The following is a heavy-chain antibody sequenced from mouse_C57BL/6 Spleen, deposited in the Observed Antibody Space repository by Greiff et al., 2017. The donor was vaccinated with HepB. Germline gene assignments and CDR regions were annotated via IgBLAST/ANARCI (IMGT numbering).Heavy chain of an antibody. CDR3: ARHYGSSYAMDY. CDR2: IDPSDSYT. D-gene: IGHD1-1*01. V-gene: IGHV1-69*01. Sequence: QVQLQQSGAELVMPGASVKLSCKASGYTFTSYWMHWVKQRPGQGLEWIGEIDPSDSYTNYNQKFKGKSTLTVDKSSSTAYMQLSSLTSEDSAVYYCARHYGSSYAMDYWGQGTSVTVSS. J-gene: IGHJ4*01. CDR1: GYTFTSYW.